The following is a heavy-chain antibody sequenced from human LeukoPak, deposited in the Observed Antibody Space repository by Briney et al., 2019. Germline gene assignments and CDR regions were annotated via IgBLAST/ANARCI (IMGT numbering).Heavy chain of an antibody. V-gene: IGHV4-39*07. CDR1: GGSISGSTSY. CDR2: LNYSGTT. D-gene: IGHD1-26*01. J-gene: IGHJ4*02. Sequence: SETLSLACTVSGGSISGSTSYWGWIRQPPGKGLEWIGLLNYSGTTYYNPSLKSRVTMSVDTSKNQFSLKLSSVTAADTAVYYCVRHNSGSYYFDYWGQGTLVTVSS. CDR3: VRHNSGSYYFDY.